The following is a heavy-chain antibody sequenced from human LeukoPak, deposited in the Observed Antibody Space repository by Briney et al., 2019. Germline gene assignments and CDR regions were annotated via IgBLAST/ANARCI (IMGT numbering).Heavy chain of an antibody. CDR1: GGSISSSSYY. D-gene: IGHD1-1*01. J-gene: IGHJ4*02. CDR3: ARASWDDVGTDY. CDR2: IYCSGNT. Sequence: PSETLSLTCSVSGGSISSSSYYWGWIRQPPGKGLEWIGYIYCSGNTNYNPSLKSRVTISVDTSQNQFSLKLHSLTAADTAIYYCARASWDDVGTDYWGQGTLVTVSS. V-gene: IGHV4-61*05.